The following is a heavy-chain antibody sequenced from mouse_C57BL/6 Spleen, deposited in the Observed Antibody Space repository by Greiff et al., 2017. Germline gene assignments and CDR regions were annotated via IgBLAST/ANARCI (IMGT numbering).Heavy chain of an antibody. D-gene: IGHD1-1*01. CDR2: IHPSDSDT. CDR3: AIEDTTVVSYWYFDV. J-gene: IGHJ1*03. Sequence: VQLQQPGAELVKPGASVKVSCKASGYTFTSYWMHWVKQRPGQGLEWIGRIHPSDSDTNYNQKFKGKATLTVDKSSSTAYIQLSSLTSEDSAVYYCAIEDTTVVSYWYFDVWGTGTTVTVSS. V-gene: IGHV1-74*01. CDR1: GYTFTSYW.